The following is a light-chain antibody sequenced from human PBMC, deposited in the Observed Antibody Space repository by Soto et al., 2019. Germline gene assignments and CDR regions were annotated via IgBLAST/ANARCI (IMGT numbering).Light chain of an antibody. V-gene: IGKV1-27*01. CDR2: AAS. CDR3: QNYNTAPFT. J-gene: IGKJ3*01. CDR1: QGISNY. Sequence: DIQMTQSPSSLSASVGDRVTITCRASQGISNYLAWYQQKPGKVPTLLIYAASTLQSGVPSRFSGSGSGTDFTLTISGLRPEDVATYYCQNYNTAPFTFGPGTKVDIK.